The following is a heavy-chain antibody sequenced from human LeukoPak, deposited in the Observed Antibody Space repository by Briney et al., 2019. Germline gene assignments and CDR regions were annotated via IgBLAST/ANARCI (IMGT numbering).Heavy chain of an antibody. J-gene: IGHJ3*01. CDR1: GFRFANSW. D-gene: IGHD3-22*01. CDR2: IYPDDPDI. V-gene: IGHV5-51*01. Sequence: PGESLKISCKGSGFRFANSWIGWVRQVSGKGLEWMGTIYPDDPDIRYSPSFQGQVTISGDKSFGTVYLQWSSLKASDTAMYFCAKKRSSGYYDSGGYAIDAFDVWGQGTMVTVSS. CDR3: AKKRSSGYYDSGGYAIDAFDV.